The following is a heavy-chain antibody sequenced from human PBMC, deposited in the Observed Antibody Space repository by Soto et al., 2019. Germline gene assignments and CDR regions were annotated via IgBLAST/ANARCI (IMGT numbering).Heavy chain of an antibody. CDR2: IWANGINK. V-gene: IGHV3-33*08. CDR3: VRERGPFDAFDI. Sequence: PGGSLRLSCAASGFTFSDHYMAWIRQAPGKGLEWLAVIWANGINKYYADSVRGRFTISRDNSKNTLDLQMNNLRAEDTALYYCVRERGPFDAFDIWGHGTMVTVSS. J-gene: IGHJ3*02. CDR1: GFTFSDHY.